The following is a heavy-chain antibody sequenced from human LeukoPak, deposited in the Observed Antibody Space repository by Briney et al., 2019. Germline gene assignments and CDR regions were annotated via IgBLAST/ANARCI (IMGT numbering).Heavy chain of an antibody. D-gene: IGHD3-10*01. CDR2: ISYDGSNK. J-gene: IGHJ4*02. CDR3: AKGYGSGSYSRPDY. Sequence: GGSLRLSCAASGFTFSSYAMHWVRQAPGKGLEWVAVISYDGSNKYYADSVKGRFTISRDNSKNTLFLQMNSLRAEDTAVYYCAKGYGSGSYSRPDYWGQGTLVTVSS. CDR1: GFTFSSYA. V-gene: IGHV3-30*04.